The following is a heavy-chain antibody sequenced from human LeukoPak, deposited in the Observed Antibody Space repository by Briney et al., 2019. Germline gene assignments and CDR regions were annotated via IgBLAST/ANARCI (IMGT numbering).Heavy chain of an antibody. Sequence: ASVKVSCKASGYTFTIYGISWVRQAPGQGLEWMGWISTYNGHTNYAQHFQGRVTMTTDTSTSTAYMDLRSLRSDDTAMYYCARDPGIRYSSAWYVDYWGLGILVTVSS. D-gene: IGHD6-19*01. V-gene: IGHV1-18*01. J-gene: IGHJ4*01. CDR1: GYTFTIYG. CDR2: ISTYNGHT. CDR3: ARDPGIRYSSAWYVDY.